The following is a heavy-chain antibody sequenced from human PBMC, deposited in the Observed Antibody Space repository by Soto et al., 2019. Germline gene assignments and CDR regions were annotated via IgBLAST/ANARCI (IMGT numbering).Heavy chain of an antibody. V-gene: IGHV4-59*01. Sequence: PSETLSLTCIVSGGSISSYYWSWIRQPPGKGLEWIAYIYYSGTSYNPSLKSRVSISLDTSKNQFSLKLSSVTAADTAVYYCARTYDGSGPNSGGYAFDIWGQGTMVTVSS. CDR2: IYYSGT. J-gene: IGHJ3*02. CDR1: GGSISSYY. D-gene: IGHD3-22*01. CDR3: ARTYDGSGPNSGGYAFDI.